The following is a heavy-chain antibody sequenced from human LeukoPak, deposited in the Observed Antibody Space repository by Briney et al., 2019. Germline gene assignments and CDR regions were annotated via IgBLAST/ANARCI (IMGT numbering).Heavy chain of an antibody. Sequence: GGSLRLSCAASGFAFSSYGMKWVRQAPGKGGQWGSAISGSGGRTYYADSVKGGFTISRENSKNTLYLQMNRLREGETGVYYCAKDHSSGWPDCFDYWGQGALVTVSS. V-gene: IGHV3-23*01. CDR2: ISGSGGRT. J-gene: IGHJ4*02. CDR3: AKDHSSGWPDCFDY. D-gene: IGHD6-19*01. CDR1: GFAFSSYG.